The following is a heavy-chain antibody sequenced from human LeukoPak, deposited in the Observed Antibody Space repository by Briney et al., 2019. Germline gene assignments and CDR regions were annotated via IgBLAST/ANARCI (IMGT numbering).Heavy chain of an antibody. D-gene: IGHD5-18*01. J-gene: IGHJ6*03. V-gene: IGHV3-48*01. CDR2: ISSSSSTI. Sequence: HPGGSLRLSCAASGFTFNSYSMNWVRQAPGKGLEWVSYISSSSSTIYYADSVKGRFTISRDNAKNSLYLQMNSLRAEDTAVYYCARRAGNRYTAMVTKRGSYYYYMDVWGKGTTVTISS. CDR3: ARRAGNRYTAMVTKRGSYYYYMDV. CDR1: GFTFNSYS.